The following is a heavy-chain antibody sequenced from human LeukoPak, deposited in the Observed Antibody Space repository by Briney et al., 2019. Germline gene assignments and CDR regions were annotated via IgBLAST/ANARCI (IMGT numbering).Heavy chain of an antibody. J-gene: IGHJ4*02. CDR2: IYTSGST. V-gene: IGHV4-61*02. D-gene: IGHD2-2*01. CDR3: ARDLPYCSSTSCYFDY. Sequence: SETLSLTCTVSGGSISSGSYYWSWIRQPAGKGLEWIGRIYTSGSTNYNPSLKSRVTISVDTSKNQFSLKLSSVTAADTAVYYCARDLPYCSSTSCYFDYWGQGTLVTVSS. CDR1: GGSISSGSYY.